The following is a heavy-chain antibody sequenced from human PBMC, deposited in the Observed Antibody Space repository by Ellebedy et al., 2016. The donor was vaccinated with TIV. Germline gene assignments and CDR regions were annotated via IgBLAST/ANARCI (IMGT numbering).Heavy chain of an antibody. CDR2: IYSSGST. Sequence: SETLSLTXTVSGGSISSFHWSWIRQPAGKGLEWIGRIYSSGSTTYSSSLKSRVTMSVDPSKNQFSLKLTSLTAADTAVYYCARDHYGSLDVWGQGITVTVSS. J-gene: IGHJ6*02. D-gene: IGHD3-10*01. CDR1: GGSISSFH. CDR3: ARDHYGSLDV. V-gene: IGHV4-4*07.